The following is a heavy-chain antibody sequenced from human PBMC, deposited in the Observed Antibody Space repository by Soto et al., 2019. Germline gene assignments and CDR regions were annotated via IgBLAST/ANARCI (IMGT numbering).Heavy chain of an antibody. CDR3: VRDGTKTLRDWFDP. D-gene: IGHD1-1*01. Sequence: SETLSLTCTVSGASISGFYWSWGRKSAWKGLEWSGRIYATGTTDYNPSLKSRVMMSVDTSKKQFSLKVRSVTAADTAVYYCVRDGTKTLRDWFDPWGQGISVTVSS. CDR1: GASISGFY. J-gene: IGHJ5*02. CDR2: IYATGTT. V-gene: IGHV4-4*07.